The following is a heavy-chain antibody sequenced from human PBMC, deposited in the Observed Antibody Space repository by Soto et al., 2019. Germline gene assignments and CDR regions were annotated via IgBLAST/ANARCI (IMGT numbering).Heavy chain of an antibody. CDR3: ARDPPLAVPEYYFHY. CDR1: GFTFNNYG. D-gene: IGHD6-19*01. Sequence: QVQLVESGGGVVQPGRSLRLSCAASGFTFNNYGMHWVRQAPGKGLEWVAVIWYDGSNKIYADSVKGRFTISRDNSKNTLYLKMNSLRVEDTAVYYCARDPPLAVPEYYFHYWGQGTLVTVSS. V-gene: IGHV3-33*01. J-gene: IGHJ4*02. CDR2: IWYDGSNK.